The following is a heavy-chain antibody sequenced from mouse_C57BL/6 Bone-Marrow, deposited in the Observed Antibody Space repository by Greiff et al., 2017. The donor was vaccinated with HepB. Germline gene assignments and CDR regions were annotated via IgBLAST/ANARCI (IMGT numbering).Heavy chain of an antibody. CDR2: IYPGSGNT. V-gene: IGHV1-76*01. CDR1: GYTFTDYY. D-gene: IGHD1-1*01. Sequence: VKLMESGAELVRPGASVKLSCKASGYTFTDYYINWVKQRPGQGLEWIARIYPGSGNTYYNEKFKGKATLTAEKSSSTAYMQLSSLTSEDSAVYFCARWYYGNWGYFDVWGTGTTVTVSS. CDR3: ARWYYGNWGYFDV. J-gene: IGHJ1*03.